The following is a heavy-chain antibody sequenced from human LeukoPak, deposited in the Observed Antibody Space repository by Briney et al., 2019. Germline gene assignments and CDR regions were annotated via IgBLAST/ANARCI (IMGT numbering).Heavy chain of an antibody. Sequence: PGGSLRLSCAASGFTFSSYAMSWVRQAPGKGLEWVSAISGSGGSTYYADSVKGWFTISRDNSKNTLYLQMNSLRAEDTAVYYCAKGGCSSTSCYGDYWGQGTLVTVSS. CDR1: GFTFSSYA. CDR3: AKGGCSSTSCYGDY. D-gene: IGHD2-2*01. V-gene: IGHV3-23*01. J-gene: IGHJ4*02. CDR2: ISGSGGST.